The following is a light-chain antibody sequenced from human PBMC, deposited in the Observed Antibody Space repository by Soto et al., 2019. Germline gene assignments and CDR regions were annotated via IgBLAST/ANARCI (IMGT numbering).Light chain of an antibody. CDR3: QQFNNWPRT. CDR1: QSVSSK. Sequence: EIAMTQSPATLSVSPGERATLSCRASQSVSSKLAWYQQKPGQAPRPLIYDASTRATGIPARFSGSGSGTEFTLTISSLQSEDFAVYYCQQFNNWPRTFGQGTKVDIK. V-gene: IGKV3-15*01. CDR2: DAS. J-gene: IGKJ1*01.